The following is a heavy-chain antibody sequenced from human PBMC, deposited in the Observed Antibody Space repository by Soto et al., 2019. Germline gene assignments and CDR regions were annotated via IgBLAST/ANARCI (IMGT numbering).Heavy chain of an antibody. CDR3: ARDLGGLRFLEWVSGHYFDY. CDR2: ISSSGSTI. D-gene: IGHD3-3*01. Sequence: GGSLRLSCAASGFTFSSYEMNWVRQAPGKGLEWVSYISSSGSTIYYADSVKGRFTISRDNAKNSLYLQMNSLRAEDTAVYYCARDLGGLRFLEWVSGHYFDYWGQGTLVTVSS. CDR1: GFTFSSYE. J-gene: IGHJ4*02. V-gene: IGHV3-48*03.